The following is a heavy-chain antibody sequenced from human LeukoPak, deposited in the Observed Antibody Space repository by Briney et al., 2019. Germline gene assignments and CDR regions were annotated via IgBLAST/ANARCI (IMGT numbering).Heavy chain of an antibody. Sequence: SETLSLTCTVSGESISGFYWTWIRQPPGKGLEWIGYIYYSGSTNYNPSLKSRVTISVDTSKNQFSLKQSSVTAADTAVYYCARGVVIAPQTFDYWGQGTLVTVSS. CDR2: IYYSGST. CDR3: ARGVVIAPQTFDY. J-gene: IGHJ4*02. V-gene: IGHV4-59*01. CDR1: GESISGFY. D-gene: IGHD2-21*01.